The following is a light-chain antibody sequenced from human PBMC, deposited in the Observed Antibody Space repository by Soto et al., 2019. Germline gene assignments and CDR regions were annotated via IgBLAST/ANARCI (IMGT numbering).Light chain of an antibody. J-gene: IGKJ1*01. CDR2: DAS. Sequence: DIQMTQSPSTLSAAVGYRFTITCRASQSISSWLVWYQQKPGKDPKILIYDASSLESGAPSRFSGSGSGTEFTLTVSSLQPDDFATYYCQQYNSYSTFGQGTTVDIK. V-gene: IGKV1-5*01. CDR3: QQYNSYST. CDR1: QSISSW.